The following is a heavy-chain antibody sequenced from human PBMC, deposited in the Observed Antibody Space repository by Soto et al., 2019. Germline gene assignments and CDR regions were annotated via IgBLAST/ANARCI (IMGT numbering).Heavy chain of an antibody. V-gene: IGHV3-11*05. D-gene: IGHD6-13*01. J-gene: IGHJ2*01. CDR3: ARIITAAGGLRYFDL. Sequence: QVQLVESGGGLVKPGGSLRLSCAASGFTFSDYYMSWIRQAPGKGLEWVSYINSSSSYTNYADSVKGRFTISRDNAKNSLYLQMNSLRAEDTAVYYCARIITAAGGLRYFDLWCRGTLVTVSS. CDR2: INSSSSYT. CDR1: GFTFSDYY.